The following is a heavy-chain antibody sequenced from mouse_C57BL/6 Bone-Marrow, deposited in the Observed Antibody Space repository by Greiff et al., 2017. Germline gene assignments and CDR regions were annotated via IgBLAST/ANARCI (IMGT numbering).Heavy chain of an antibody. CDR3: ARKGWLLPLDY. Sequence: QVQLQQSGAELVRPGASVKLSCKASGYTFTDYYINWVQQRPGQGLEWIARIYPGSGNTYYNEKFKGKATLTAEKSSSTAYMQLSSLTSEDSAVYFCARKGWLLPLDYWGQGTTLTVSS. CDR2: IYPGSGNT. D-gene: IGHD2-3*01. J-gene: IGHJ2*01. CDR1: GYTFTDYY. V-gene: IGHV1-76*01.